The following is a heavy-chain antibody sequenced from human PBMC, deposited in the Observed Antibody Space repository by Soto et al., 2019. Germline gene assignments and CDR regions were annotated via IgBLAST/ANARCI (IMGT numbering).Heavy chain of an antibody. Sequence: GGSLRLSCSASGFTSSSDAMSRVRQARGRVLVWVSAISGSGGSTYYADSVKGRFTISRDNSKNTLYLQMNSLRAEDTAVYYFAKEGYSSGWRHYYYGMDVWGQGTTVTVSS. V-gene: IGHV3-23*01. CDR2: ISGSGGST. J-gene: IGHJ6*02. CDR3: AKEGYSSGWRHYYYGMDV. CDR1: GFTSSSDA. D-gene: IGHD6-19*01.